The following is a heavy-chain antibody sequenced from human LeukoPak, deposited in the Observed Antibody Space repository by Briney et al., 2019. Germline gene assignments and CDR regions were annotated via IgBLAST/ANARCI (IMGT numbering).Heavy chain of an antibody. Sequence: PGWSLRLSYADSGFTFSSYAMSWLRQAPGEGREGVSAVSGSGGSTSYADSVKGRFTTYRDNPKNTLYLQMNSLRAEDTAVYYCAKDPNAVTPYYFDYWGQGTLVTASS. CDR3: AKDPNAVTPYYFDY. V-gene: IGHV3-23*01. CDR2: VSGSGGST. D-gene: IGHD4-17*01. J-gene: IGHJ4*02. CDR1: GFTFSSYA.